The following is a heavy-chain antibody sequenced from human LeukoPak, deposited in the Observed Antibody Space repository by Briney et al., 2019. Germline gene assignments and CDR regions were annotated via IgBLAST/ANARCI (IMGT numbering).Heavy chain of an antibody. D-gene: IGHD2-2*01. Sequence: GGSLRLSCEASGFPFSGSAIDWVRQAPGKGLEWVGRIRSRANSYVAQFQPSLIGRILISRDDSRDTAYLQMHSLSPADTAVYYCSRQTDTYCSRANCYVDNFYGLDVWGQGTRVTVSS. J-gene: IGHJ6*02. CDR1: GFPFSGSA. CDR3: SRQTDTYCSRANCYVDNFYGLDV. CDR2: IRSRANSYVA. V-gene: IGHV3-73*01.